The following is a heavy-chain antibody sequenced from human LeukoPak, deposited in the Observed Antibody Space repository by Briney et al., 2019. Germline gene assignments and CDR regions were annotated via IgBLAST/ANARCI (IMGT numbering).Heavy chain of an antibody. J-gene: IGHJ4*02. CDR1: GYTFTSYY. D-gene: IGHD3-22*01. Sequence: GASVKVSCKASGYTFTSYYMHWVRQAPGQGLEGMGIINPSGGSTSYAQKFQGRVTMTRDTSTSTVYMELSSLRSEDTAVYYCARDRYYYDSSGYIRGISFDYWGQGTLVTVSS. CDR3: ARDRYYYDSSGYIRGISFDY. V-gene: IGHV1-46*01. CDR2: INPSGGST.